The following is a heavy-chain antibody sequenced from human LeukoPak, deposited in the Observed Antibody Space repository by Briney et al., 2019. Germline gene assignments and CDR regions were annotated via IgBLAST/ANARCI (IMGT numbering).Heavy chain of an antibody. CDR3: ARDRDQRGPYYYYMDV. D-gene: IGHD2-2*01. CDR1: GGSISSGSYY. J-gene: IGHJ6*03. CDR2: IYTSGST. V-gene: IGHV4-61*02. Sequence: SQTLSLTCTVSGGSISSGSYYWSWIRQPAGKGLEWIGRIYTSGSTNYNPSLKSRVTISVDTSKNQFSLKLSSVTAADTAVYYCARDRDQRGPYYYYMDVWGKGTTVTISS.